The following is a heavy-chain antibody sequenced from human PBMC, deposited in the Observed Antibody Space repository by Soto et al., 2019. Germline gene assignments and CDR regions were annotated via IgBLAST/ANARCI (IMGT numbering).Heavy chain of an antibody. Sequence: GESLKISCKGSGYSFTSYWIGWVRQMPGKGLEWMGIIYPGDSDTRYSPSFQGQVTISADKSISTAYLQWSSLKASDTAMYYWARLDHRGGRSSPKYYYYYGMDVWGQGTTVTVSS. J-gene: IGHJ6*02. CDR2: IYPGDSDT. D-gene: IGHD6-6*01. CDR1: GYSFTSYW. V-gene: IGHV5-51*01. CDR3: ARLDHRGGRSSPKYYYYYGMDV.